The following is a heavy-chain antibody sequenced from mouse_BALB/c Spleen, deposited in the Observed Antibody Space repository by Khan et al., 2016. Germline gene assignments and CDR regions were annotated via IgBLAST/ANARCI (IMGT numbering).Heavy chain of an antibody. V-gene: IGHV1-69*02. Sequence: QVQLQQPGAELVRPGASVKLSCKASGYTFTSYWINWMKQRPGQGLEWIGNIYPSDIYTNYTQKFKDKATLTVDKSSSTAYMQLSSPTSEDSAIXYGTRGEYAMSRGCAYWGQGTRVTVSA. CDR2: IYPSDIYT. J-gene: IGHJ3*01. CDR1: GYTFTSYW. D-gene: IGHD1-1*01. CDR3: TRGEYAMSRGCAY.